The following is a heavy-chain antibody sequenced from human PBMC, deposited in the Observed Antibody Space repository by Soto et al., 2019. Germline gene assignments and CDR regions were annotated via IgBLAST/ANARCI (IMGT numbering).Heavy chain of an antibody. CDR1: GGSISSYY. CDR3: ARRWGTSFDF. V-gene: IGHV4-59*01. D-gene: IGHD7-27*01. Sequence: SETLSLTCTVSGGSISSYYWSWIRQPPGKGLEWIGYIYYSGSTNYNPSLKSRVTISVDTSKNQFSLKVSSVTAADTAVYYCARRWGTSFDFWGQGTQVTVSS. J-gene: IGHJ4*02. CDR2: IYYSGST.